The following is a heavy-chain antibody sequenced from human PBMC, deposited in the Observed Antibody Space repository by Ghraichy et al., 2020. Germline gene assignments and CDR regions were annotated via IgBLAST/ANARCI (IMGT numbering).Heavy chain of an antibody. Sequence: LSLTCAASGFTFSSYPINWVRQAPGKGLEWVSTLSGSGGATYYADSVKGRFTISRDNSKNTLYLQMNSLRAEDTALYYCAKALDTSVYYEGQWGQGTLVTVSS. V-gene: IGHV3-23*01. CDR3: AKALDTSVYYEGQ. CDR1: GFTFSSYP. J-gene: IGHJ4*02. CDR2: LSGSGGAT. D-gene: IGHD5/OR15-5a*01.